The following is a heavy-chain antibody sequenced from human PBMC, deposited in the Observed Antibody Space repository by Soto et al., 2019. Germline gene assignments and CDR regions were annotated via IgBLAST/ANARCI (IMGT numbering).Heavy chain of an antibody. D-gene: IGHD3-3*01. CDR1: GGSISSSGYY. CDR2: IYYSGST. V-gene: IGHV4-39*01. Sequence: SETLSLTCTVSGGSISSSGYYWSWIRQHPGKGLEWIGYIYYSGSTYYNPSLKSRVTISVDTSKNQFSLKLSSVTAADTAVYYCAIYDFWSGYPMYNWFDPWGQGTLVTVSS. J-gene: IGHJ5*02. CDR3: AIYDFWSGYPMYNWFDP.